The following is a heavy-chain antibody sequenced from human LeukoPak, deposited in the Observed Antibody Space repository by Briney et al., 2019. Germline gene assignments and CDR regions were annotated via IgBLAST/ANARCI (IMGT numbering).Heavy chain of an antibody. D-gene: IGHD6-19*01. CDR2: IKTDGSET. Sequence: GSLRLSCSASGFYFRDHWMDWVRQAPGKGLGWVGHIKTDGSETYYLDSLKGRISISRDNTNYALYLQMNSLRVEDTAIYYCVKNDGWFHLAQWGQGTLVTVSS. J-gene: IGHJ4*02. CDR3: VKNDGWFHLAQ. V-gene: IGHV3-7*03. CDR1: GFYFRDHW.